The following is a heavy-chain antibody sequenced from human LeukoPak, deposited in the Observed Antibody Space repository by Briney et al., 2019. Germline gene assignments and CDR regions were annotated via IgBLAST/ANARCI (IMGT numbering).Heavy chain of an antibody. D-gene: IGHD2-15*01. J-gene: IGHJ5*02. Sequence: PGGSLRLSCAASGFTFDDYGMSWVRQAPGKGLEWVSGINWNGGSTGYADSVKGRFTISRDNAKNSLYLQMNSLIAEDTAIYYCARDLFLGYCSGGSCPNWFDPWGQGTLVTVSS. CDR3: ARDLFLGYCSGGSCPNWFDP. CDR1: GFTFDDYG. V-gene: IGHV3-20*04. CDR2: INWNGGST.